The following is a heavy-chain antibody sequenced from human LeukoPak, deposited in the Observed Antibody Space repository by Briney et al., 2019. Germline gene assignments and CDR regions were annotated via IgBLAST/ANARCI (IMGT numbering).Heavy chain of an antibody. Sequence: SETLSLTCTVSGGSISSYYWSWIRQPPGKGLEWIGYIYYSGSTNYNPSLKSRVTISVDTSKNQFSLKLSSVTAADTAVYYCARALAAAAGKLFDYWGQGTLVTVSS. J-gene: IGHJ4*02. D-gene: IGHD2-2*01. CDR1: GGSISSYY. CDR2: IYYSGST. CDR3: ARALAAAAGKLFDY. V-gene: IGHV4-59*01.